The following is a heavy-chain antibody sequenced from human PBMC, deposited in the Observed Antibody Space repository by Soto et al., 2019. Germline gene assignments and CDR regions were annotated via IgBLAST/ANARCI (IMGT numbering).Heavy chain of an antibody. CDR3: ARYSNNWFQTEGMDV. Sequence: PSETLSLTCTVSGGSITTYYWSWIRQPAGKGLEWIGRIDTSGNTNYNPSLKSRVTMSVDTSKKQFSLKLTSVTAADTAVYYCARYSNNWFQTEGMDVWGQGTTVTVSS. J-gene: IGHJ6*02. V-gene: IGHV4-4*07. CDR2: IDTSGNT. D-gene: IGHD6-13*01. CDR1: GGSITTYY.